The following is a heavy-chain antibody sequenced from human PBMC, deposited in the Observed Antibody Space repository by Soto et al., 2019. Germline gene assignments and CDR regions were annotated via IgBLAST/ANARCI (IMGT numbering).Heavy chain of an antibody. Sequence: GSLRLSCSASGFTFSSYAMSWVRQAPGKGLEWVSAISGSGGSTYYADSVKGRFTISRDNSKNTLYLQMNSLRAEDTAVYYCAKDLAYRPPYSNFDYWGQGTLVTVSS. D-gene: IGHD6-13*01. CDR3: AKDLAYRPPYSNFDY. CDR2: ISGSGGST. V-gene: IGHV3-23*01. J-gene: IGHJ4*02. CDR1: GFTFSSYA.